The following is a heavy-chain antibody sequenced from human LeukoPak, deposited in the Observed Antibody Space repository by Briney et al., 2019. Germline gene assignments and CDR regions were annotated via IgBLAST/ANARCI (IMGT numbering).Heavy chain of an antibody. J-gene: IGHJ4*02. CDR3: ATYRQVLLPFES. D-gene: IGHD2-8*02. Sequence: SETLSLTCTVSGGPISGHFWSWIRQPPGKGLEWIGYIFYSGTTKYNPSLRSRVTISADTSKNQFSLKLSSVTAADTAIYYCATYRQVLLPFESWGQGTLVTVSS. CDR2: IFYSGTT. V-gene: IGHV4-59*11. CDR1: GGPISGHF.